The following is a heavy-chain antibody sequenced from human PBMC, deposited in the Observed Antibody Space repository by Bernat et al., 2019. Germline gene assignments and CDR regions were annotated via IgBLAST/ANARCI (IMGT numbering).Heavy chain of an antibody. V-gene: IGHV3-7*01. J-gene: IGHJ6*02. CDR3: AREGWVYEIPPRVYGMDV. D-gene: IGHD2/OR15-2a*01. Sequence: EVQLLESGGGLVQPGGSLRLSCAASGFTFSRYWMSWVRQAPGKGLAWVANIKQDGSEKYFVDSVKGRFTIYRDNAKNSLFLQMNSLRAEDTAVYYCAREGWVYEIPPRVYGMDVWGQGTTVTVSS. CDR2: IKQDGSEK. CDR1: GFTFSRYW.